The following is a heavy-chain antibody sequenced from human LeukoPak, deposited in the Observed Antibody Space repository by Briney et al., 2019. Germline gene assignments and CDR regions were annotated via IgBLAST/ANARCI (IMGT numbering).Heavy chain of an antibody. CDR1: GYTFTGHF. CDR3: ARGFDSCDFALEF. Sequence: GASVKVCYKTSGYTFTGHFMHWARQAPGQGPEWMGLINPNTGGTKYAQNFQGRVTLTRDTSITTVYMELSRLRSDDTATYYCARGFDSCDFALEFWGQGTLVTVSA. J-gene: IGHJ4*02. V-gene: IGHV1-2*02. CDR2: INPNTGGT. D-gene: IGHD4-17*01.